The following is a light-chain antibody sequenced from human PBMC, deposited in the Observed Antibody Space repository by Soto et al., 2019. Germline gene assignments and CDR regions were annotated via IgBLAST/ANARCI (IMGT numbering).Light chain of an antibody. V-gene: IGKV3-15*01. Sequence: ETVMTQPPGTLSVSLGERATLSCRASQSVSIHLAWYQQKPGQAPRLLIYDTSTRATGIPARFSGSGSGTEFTLTISSLQSEDFAVYYCQQYSNWPPITFGQGTRLEIK. J-gene: IGKJ5*01. CDR2: DTS. CDR1: QSVSIH. CDR3: QQYSNWPPIT.